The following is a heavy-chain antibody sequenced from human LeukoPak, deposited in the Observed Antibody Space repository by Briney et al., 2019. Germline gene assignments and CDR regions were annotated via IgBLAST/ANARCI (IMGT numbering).Heavy chain of an antibody. Sequence: SVKVSCKASGGTFSSYAISWVRQAPGQGLEWMGGIIPIFGTANYAQKFQGRVTITADKSTSTAYMELSSLRSEDTAVYYCARAGHYDILTGYLYGGWFDPWGQGTLVTVSS. CDR1: GGTFSSYA. CDR2: IIPIFGTA. CDR3: ARAGHYDILTGYLYGGWFDP. D-gene: IGHD3-9*01. J-gene: IGHJ5*02. V-gene: IGHV1-69*06.